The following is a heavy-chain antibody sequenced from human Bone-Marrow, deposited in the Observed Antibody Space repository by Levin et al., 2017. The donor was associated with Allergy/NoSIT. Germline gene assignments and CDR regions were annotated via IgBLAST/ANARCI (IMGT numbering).Heavy chain of an antibody. CDR2: IYSSGTT. D-gene: IGHD2-8*02. CDR3: ARDGTLLVPPQ. Sequence: PSETLSLTCTVSGGHISSFYWSWIRQSPGKGLEWIGYIYSSGTTKYNPSLRSRVTISMDTPKNQFSLKLNSVTAADTAVYYCARDGTLLVPPQWGQGTLVTVSS. CDR1: GGHISSFY. J-gene: IGHJ4*02. V-gene: IGHV4-59*01.